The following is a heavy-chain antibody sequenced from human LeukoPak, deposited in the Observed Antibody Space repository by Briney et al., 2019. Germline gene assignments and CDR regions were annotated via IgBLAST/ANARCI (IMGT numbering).Heavy chain of an antibody. CDR1: GGSISSCY. CDR3: ARGCSGGSCKYYYYGMDV. J-gene: IGHJ6*02. Sequence: PSETLSLTCTVSGGSISSCYWSWIRQPPGKGLEWIGYIYYSGSTNYNPSLKSRVTISVDTSKNQFSLKLSSVTAADTAVYYCARGCSGGSCKYYYYGMDVWGQGTTVTVSS. D-gene: IGHD2-15*01. V-gene: IGHV4-59*01. CDR2: IYYSGST.